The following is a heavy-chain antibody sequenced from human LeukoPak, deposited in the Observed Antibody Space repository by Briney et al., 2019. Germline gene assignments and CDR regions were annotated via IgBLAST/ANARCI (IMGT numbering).Heavy chain of an antibody. CDR1: GYTFTSYG. D-gene: IGHD3-22*01. J-gene: IGHJ3*02. V-gene: IGHV1-18*01. Sequence: GASVKVSCKASGYTFTSYGISWARQAPGQGLEWMGWISAYNGNTNYAQKLQGRVTMTTDTSTSTAYMELRSLRSDDTAVYYCARGSTMIVVVSPDDAFDIWGQGTMVTVSS. CDR3: ARGSTMIVVVSPDDAFDI. CDR2: ISAYNGNT.